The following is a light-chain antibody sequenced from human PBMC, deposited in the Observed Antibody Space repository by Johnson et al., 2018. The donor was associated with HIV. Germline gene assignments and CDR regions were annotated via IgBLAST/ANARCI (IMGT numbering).Light chain of an antibody. Sequence: QSMLTQPPSVSAAPGQTVTISCSGSSSNIGSNYVSWYQQLPGTAPKLLIYDSDKRPSGIPDRFSGSNSGTSATLGITGLQTGDKADYYCGTWDSSLSAGVFGSGTKVTVL. V-gene: IGLV1-51*01. CDR3: GTWDSSLSAGV. CDR1: SSNIGSNY. J-gene: IGLJ1*01. CDR2: DSD.